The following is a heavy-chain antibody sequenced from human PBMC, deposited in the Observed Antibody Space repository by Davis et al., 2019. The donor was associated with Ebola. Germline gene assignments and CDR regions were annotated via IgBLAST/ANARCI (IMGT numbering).Heavy chain of an antibody. D-gene: IGHD1-1*01. Sequence: PGGSLRLSCAASGFSFSSYAMHWVRQAPGKGLEWVAVISYDGSNKYYADSVKGRFTISRDNSKNTLYLQMNTLRAEDTAVYYCARDPLSREYTNARHWFDPWGQVSLVTVSS. CDR3: ARDPLSREYTNARHWFDP. CDR1: GFSFSSYA. J-gene: IGHJ5*02. V-gene: IGHV3-30-3*01. CDR2: ISYDGSNK.